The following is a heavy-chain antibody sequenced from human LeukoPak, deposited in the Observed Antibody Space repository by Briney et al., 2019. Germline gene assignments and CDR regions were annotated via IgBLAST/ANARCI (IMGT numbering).Heavy chain of an antibody. CDR3: ARGEYSSSWYSFDY. CDR1: GYTLTGYD. Sequence: ASVKVSCKTSGYTLTGYDINWVRQAPGQGLEWMGWMKSNSGDTHFAQKLQGRLTMTRNTSINTAFMELSSLRSEDAAVYYCARGEYSSSWYSFDYWGQGSLVTVSS. CDR2: MKSNSGDT. D-gene: IGHD6-13*01. V-gene: IGHV1-8*01. J-gene: IGHJ4*02.